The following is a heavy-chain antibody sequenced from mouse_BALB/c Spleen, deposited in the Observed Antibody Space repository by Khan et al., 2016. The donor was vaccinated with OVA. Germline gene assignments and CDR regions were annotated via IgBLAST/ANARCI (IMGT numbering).Heavy chain of an antibody. CDR2: IYPGTNSS. J-gene: IGHJ3*01. CDR1: GYIFTSYW. V-gene: IGHV1-76*01. Sequence: QVQLKQSGAELVRPGASVKLSCKTSGYIFTSYWIHWVKQRSGQGLEWIARIYPGTNSSYYNEIFKGKATLTADKSSSTAYMQLSSLKSEDSAVYFCARVGPDGAWFVYWGQGTLVTVSA. CDR3: ARVGPDGAWFVY.